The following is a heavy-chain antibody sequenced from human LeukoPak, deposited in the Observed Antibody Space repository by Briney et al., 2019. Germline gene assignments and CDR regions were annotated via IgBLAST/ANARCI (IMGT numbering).Heavy chain of an antibody. J-gene: IGHJ4*02. CDR2: ISGSGGST. D-gene: IGHD3-22*01. CDR3: AKGPAPYYYDSSGYLGYFDY. CDR1: GFTFSSYA. V-gene: IGHV3-23*01. Sequence: PGGSLRLSCAASGFTFSSYAMSRVRQAPGKGLEWVSAISGSGGSTYYADSVKGRFTISRDNSKNTLYLQMNSLRAEDTAVYYCAKGPAPYYYDSSGYLGYFDYWGQGTLVTVSS.